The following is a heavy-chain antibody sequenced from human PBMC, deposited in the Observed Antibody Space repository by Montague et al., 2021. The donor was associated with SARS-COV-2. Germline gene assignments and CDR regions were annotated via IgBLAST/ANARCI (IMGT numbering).Heavy chain of an antibody. Sequence: SETLSFTCTVSGGSVSRISSHWGWIRQPPGKGLEYIGSFYYAGGTQYDPPLKSRVTISVDTSNDQFSLKLNSVTAADTAVYFCARLYGSSFDYWGQGTLVTVSS. CDR2: FYYAGGT. CDR3: ARLYGSSFDY. D-gene: IGHD4-17*01. J-gene: IGHJ4*02. CDR1: GGSVSRISSH. V-gene: IGHV4-39*01.